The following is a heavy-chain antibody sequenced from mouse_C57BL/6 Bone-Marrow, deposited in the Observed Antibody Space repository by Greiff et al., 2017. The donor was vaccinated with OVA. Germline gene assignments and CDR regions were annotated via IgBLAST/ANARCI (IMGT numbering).Heavy chain of an antibody. Sequence: QVQLKESGAELARPGASVKLSCKASGYTFTSYGISWVKQSTGQGLEWIGEIYPRSGNTYYNEKFKGKATLTVDKSSSTAYMELRSLTSEDSAVYFCAGSSWDERAYAMDYWGQGTSVTVSS. CDR2: IYPRSGNT. CDR3: AGSSWDERAYAMDY. J-gene: IGHJ4*01. CDR1: GYTFTSYG. D-gene: IGHD4-1*01. V-gene: IGHV1-81*01.